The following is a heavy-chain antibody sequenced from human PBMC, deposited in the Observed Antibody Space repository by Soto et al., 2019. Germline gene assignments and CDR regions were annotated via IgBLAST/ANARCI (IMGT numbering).Heavy chain of an antibody. D-gene: IGHD2-15*01. CDR3: GKVLVGATGHTDSDS. Sequence: SETLSLTCTVSGGSIYRSGYYWGWIRQPPGRGLEWIGNIDYNGVTYSNPSLKSRVTISRDTSKNQSSLKLTSVTAADTALYYCGKVLVGATGHTDSDSWGPGTLVTVSS. CDR2: IDYNGVT. CDR1: GGSIYRSGYY. J-gene: IGHJ4*02. V-gene: IGHV4-39*01.